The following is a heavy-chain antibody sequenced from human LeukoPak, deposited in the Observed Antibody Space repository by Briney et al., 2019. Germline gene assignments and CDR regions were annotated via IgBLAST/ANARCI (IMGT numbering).Heavy chain of an antibody. V-gene: IGHV3-23*01. CDR2: IRGSGGST. CDR3: AKDKVGSSWSKASFDY. CDR1: GFTFSSYA. D-gene: IGHD6-13*01. J-gene: IGHJ4*02. Sequence: PGGSLRLSCAASGFTFSSYAMSWVRQAPGKGLEWVSAIRGSGGSTYYADSVKGRFTISRDNSKNTLYLQMNSLRAEDTAVYYCAKDKVGSSWSKASFDYWGQGTLVTVSS.